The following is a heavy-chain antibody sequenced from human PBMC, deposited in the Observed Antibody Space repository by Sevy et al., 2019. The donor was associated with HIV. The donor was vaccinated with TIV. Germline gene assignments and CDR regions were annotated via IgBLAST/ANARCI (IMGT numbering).Heavy chain of an antibody. CDR2: IKQDGSEK. CDR1: GFTFSSYW. Sequence: GGSLRLSCAASGFTFSSYWMSWVRQAPGKGLEWVANIKQDGSEKYYVDSVKGRFTISRDNAKNSLYLQMNSLRAEDTAVYYCARVRATVVTPFKNDYYYYYMDVWGKGTTVTVS. CDR3: ARVRATVVTPFKNDYYYYYMDV. J-gene: IGHJ6*03. D-gene: IGHD4-17*01. V-gene: IGHV3-7*01.